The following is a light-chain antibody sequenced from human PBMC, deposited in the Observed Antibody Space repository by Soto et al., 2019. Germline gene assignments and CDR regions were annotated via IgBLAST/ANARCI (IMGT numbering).Light chain of an antibody. CDR1: SSDVGAYNY. CDR2: DVR. CDR3: SSFTSRHTYV. Sequence: QSALAQPASVSGSPGQSITISCTRTSSDVGAYNYVSWYQQNPGKAPKLLIYDVRYRPSGVSNRFSCSKSGNTAYLIISGLQAEDEADYYCSSFTSRHTYVFGSGTKLTVL. J-gene: IGLJ1*01. V-gene: IGLV2-14*01.